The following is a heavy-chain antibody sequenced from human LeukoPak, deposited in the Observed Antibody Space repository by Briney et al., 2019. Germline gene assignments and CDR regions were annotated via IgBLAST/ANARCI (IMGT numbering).Heavy chain of an antibody. CDR2: IYSGGST. D-gene: IGHD2-21*01. CDR1: GFTVSSNY. J-gene: IGHJ6*03. Sequence: TGGSLRLSCAASGFTVSSNYMSWVPQAPGKGLEWVSVIYSGGSTYYADSVKGRFTISRDNSKNTLYLQMNSLRAEDTAVYYCARERVDWYYYMDVWGKGTTVTVSS. CDR3: ARERVDWYYYMDV. V-gene: IGHV3-53*01.